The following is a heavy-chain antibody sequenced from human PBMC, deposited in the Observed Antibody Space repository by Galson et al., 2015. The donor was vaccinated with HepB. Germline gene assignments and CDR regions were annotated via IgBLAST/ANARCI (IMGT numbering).Heavy chain of an antibody. CDR2: LYYSGTT. CDR1: GDSINSSSYY. CDR3: ARETTKYYDFWSGPSGEYVIDV. D-gene: IGHD3-3*01. Sequence: ETLSLTCTISGDSINSSSYYWGWIRQPPGKGLEWIGSLYYSGTTFYNPSLRSRDTLSVDTSKNHFSLKLSSVTAAATAVYYCARETTKYYDFWSGPSGEYVIDVWGQGTTVTVSS. J-gene: IGHJ6*02. V-gene: IGHV4-39*07.